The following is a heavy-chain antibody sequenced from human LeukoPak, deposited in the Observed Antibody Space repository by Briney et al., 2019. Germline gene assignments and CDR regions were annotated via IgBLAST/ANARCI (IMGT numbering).Heavy chain of an antibody. D-gene: IGHD1-26*01. J-gene: IGHJ4*02. CDR3: ARDRGIVGATNYFDY. V-gene: IGHV3-74*01. Sequence: PGGSLRLSCAASGWMHWVRQDPGKGLAWVSGINHDGSRTFYADSVKGRFTISRDNSKNTLYLQMNSLRAEDTAVYYCARDRGIVGATNYFDYWGQGTLVTVSS. CDR1: GW. CDR2: INHDGSRT.